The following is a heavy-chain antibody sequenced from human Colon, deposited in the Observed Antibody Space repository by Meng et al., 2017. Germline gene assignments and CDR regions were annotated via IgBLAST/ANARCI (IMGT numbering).Heavy chain of an antibody. CDR1: GFTFGDYA. CDR3: TAEVTYYFDSRGYYNGLGY. J-gene: IGHJ4*02. Sequence: GESLKISCTASGFTFGDYAMSWVRQAPGKGLEWVGRIKSNSVGGTVDYAAPVRGRFTISRDDSKNMLFLQMNSLKTDDTAVYYCTAEVTYYFDSRGYYNGLGYWGQGALVTVSS. CDR2: IKSNSVGGTV. D-gene: IGHD3-22*01. V-gene: IGHV3-15*01.